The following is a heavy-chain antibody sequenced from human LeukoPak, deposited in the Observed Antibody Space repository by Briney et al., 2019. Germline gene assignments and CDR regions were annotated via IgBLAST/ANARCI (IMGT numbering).Heavy chain of an antibody. D-gene: IGHD1-14*01. J-gene: IGHJ4*02. CDR3: ARDFMTTGFLDY. Sequence: PGGSLRLSCAASGFTFSSYSMNWVRRAPGKGLEWVSSISSSSSYIYYADSVKGRFTISRDNAKNSLYLQMNSLRAEDTAVYYCARDFMTTGFLDYWGQGTLVTVSS. CDR2: ISSSSSYI. V-gene: IGHV3-21*01. CDR1: GFTFSSYS.